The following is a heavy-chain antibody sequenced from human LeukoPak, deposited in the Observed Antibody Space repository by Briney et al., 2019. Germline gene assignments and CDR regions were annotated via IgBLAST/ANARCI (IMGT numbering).Heavy chain of an antibody. J-gene: IGHJ4*02. CDR3: ARGIGSTGTYYFDY. Sequence: QTLSLTCTVSGGSITSAGYYWTWIRQPAGKGLEWVGRIYISGDTNYNPSLKSRVAISLDTSKNQFSLKLTSLTAADTAVYYCARGIGSTGTYYFDYWGQGTLVTVSA. CDR2: IYISGDT. V-gene: IGHV4-61*02. D-gene: IGHD1-26*01. CDR1: GGSITSAGYY.